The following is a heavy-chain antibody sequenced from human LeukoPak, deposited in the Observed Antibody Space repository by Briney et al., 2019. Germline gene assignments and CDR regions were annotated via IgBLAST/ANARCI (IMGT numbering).Heavy chain of an antibody. Sequence: ASVRVSCKASGYPFITYAISWVRQAPGQGLEWMGWIRTDDGDTHYAEKLQGRVSMTADTSTSTAYMELRSLRSDDTAVYYCARGLFGNYGRVSYTEFDFWGQGTLVTVSS. J-gene: IGHJ4*02. CDR3: ARGLFGNYGRVSYTEFDF. CDR1: GYPFITYA. V-gene: IGHV1-18*01. CDR2: IRTDDGDT. D-gene: IGHD4-17*01.